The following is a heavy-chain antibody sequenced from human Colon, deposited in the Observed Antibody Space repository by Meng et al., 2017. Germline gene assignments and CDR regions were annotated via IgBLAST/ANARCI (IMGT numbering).Heavy chain of an antibody. V-gene: IGHV4-4*02. J-gene: IGHJ4*02. CDR3: VRQGMTSYSWGY. Sequence: GRGLVKPLCNLSLTFATVSRFIRKSHWWRLFRQSPGKGLGWIGEISQSGTTSYNPSLKRRVPITGDWSKNQFSLNLNSVTAADTALYYCVRQGMTSYSWGYWGQGTLVTVSS. D-gene: IGHD3-9*01. CDR2: ISQSGTT. CDR1: SRFIRKSHW.